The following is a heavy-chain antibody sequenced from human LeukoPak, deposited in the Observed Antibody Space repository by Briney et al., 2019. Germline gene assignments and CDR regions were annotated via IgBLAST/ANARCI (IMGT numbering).Heavy chain of an antibody. D-gene: IGHD1-26*01. CDR3: ARDQESSGWAY. CDR1: GFTFSSYW. Sequence: GGSLRLSCAASGFTFSSYWMSWVRQAPGKGLEWVANIKQDGSEKHYVDSVRGRSTISRDNAKNSLYLQMNSLRAEDTAVYYCARDQESSGWAYWGQGTLVTVSS. CDR2: IKQDGSEK. J-gene: IGHJ4*02. V-gene: IGHV3-7*01.